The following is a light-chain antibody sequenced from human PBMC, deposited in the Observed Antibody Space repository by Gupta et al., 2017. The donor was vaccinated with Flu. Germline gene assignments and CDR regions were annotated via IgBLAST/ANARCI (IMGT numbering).Light chain of an antibody. Sequence: SLGGRATIKCKSSQSVLYRSNHKNYLAWYQQKPGQPPKLLISWASTREYGVPDRFSGSGSGTDFTLTIDSLQAEDVAVYYCQQYYSIPHTFGQGTKVEIK. CDR3: QQYYSIPHT. J-gene: IGKJ2*01. CDR1: QSVLYRSNHKNY. CDR2: WAS. V-gene: IGKV4-1*01.